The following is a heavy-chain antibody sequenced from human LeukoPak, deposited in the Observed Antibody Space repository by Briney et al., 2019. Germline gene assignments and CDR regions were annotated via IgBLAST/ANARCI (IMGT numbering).Heavy chain of an antibody. CDR1: GFTLSSYS. D-gene: IGHD5-18*01. Sequence: GGSLRLSCAASGFTLSSYSMNWVRQAPGEGLGWVSSISSSSSYIYYADSVKGRFTISRGNAKNSLYLQMNSLRAEDTAVYYCVRGYSYGYHVSKTYYFDYWGQGTLVTVSS. CDR3: VRGYSYGYHVSKTYYFDY. CDR2: ISSSSSYI. V-gene: IGHV3-21*01. J-gene: IGHJ4*02.